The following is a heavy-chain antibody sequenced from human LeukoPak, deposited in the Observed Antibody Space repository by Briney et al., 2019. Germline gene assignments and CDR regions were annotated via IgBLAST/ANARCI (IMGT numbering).Heavy chain of an antibody. CDR1: GYTFTSYG. D-gene: IGHD3-22*01. V-gene: IGHV1-18*01. Sequence: ASVKVSCKASGYTFTSYGISWVRQAPGQGLEWMGWISAYNGNTNYAQKLQGRVTMTTDTSTSTAYMELRSLRSDDTAVYYCARDSLYDSSGYYYEGLDYWGQGTLVTVSS. CDR2: ISAYNGNT. J-gene: IGHJ4*02. CDR3: ARDSLYDSSGYYYEGLDY.